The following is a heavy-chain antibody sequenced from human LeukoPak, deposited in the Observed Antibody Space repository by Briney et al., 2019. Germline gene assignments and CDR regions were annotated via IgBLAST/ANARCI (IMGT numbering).Heavy chain of an antibody. Sequence: SQTLSLTCIVSGGSIISGDYYWSWIRQPPGKGLEWIGYIYHNGDTYYNPSLKSRVSISVDTSKNQFSLKLSSVTATDTAVYYCARAGVVPAAINRAFDIWGQGSVVTVSS. CDR3: ARAGVVPAAINRAFDI. CDR2: IYHNGDT. D-gene: IGHD2-2*02. CDR1: GGSIISGDYY. J-gene: IGHJ3*02. V-gene: IGHV4-30-4*08.